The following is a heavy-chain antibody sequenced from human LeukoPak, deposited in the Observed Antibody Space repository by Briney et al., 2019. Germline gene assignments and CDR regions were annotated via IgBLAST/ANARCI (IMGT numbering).Heavy chain of an antibody. CDR1: GFTFSSYW. V-gene: IGHV3-74*01. CDR3: ARARITFYYDSNGPYFDY. D-gene: IGHD3-22*01. J-gene: IGHJ4*02. Sequence: GGSLRLSCAASGFTFSSYWMHWVRQAPGKGLVWVSRINSDGSSITYADSVKGRCTISRDNAKNTLYLQMNSLRVEDTAVYYCARARITFYYDSNGPYFDYWGQGNLVTVSS. CDR2: INSDGSSI.